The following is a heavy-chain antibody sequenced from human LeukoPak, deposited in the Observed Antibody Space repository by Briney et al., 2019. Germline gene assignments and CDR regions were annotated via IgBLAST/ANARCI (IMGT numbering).Heavy chain of an antibody. CDR1: GFTFTNYG. CDR2: ISGGGDST. Sequence: GGSLRLSCAASGFTFTNYGMNWVRQAPGKGLEWVSTISGGGDSTYYADSVKGRFTIARDNSKKTLYLQMNSLRAEDMAVYHCARLWAPGNYDYWGQGTLVAVSS. V-gene: IGHV3-23*01. CDR3: ARLWAPGNYDY. J-gene: IGHJ4*02. D-gene: IGHD5-12*01.